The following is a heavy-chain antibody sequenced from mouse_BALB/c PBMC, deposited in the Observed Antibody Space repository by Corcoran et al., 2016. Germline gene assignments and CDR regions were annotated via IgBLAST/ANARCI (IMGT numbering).Heavy chain of an antibody. CDR2: IDPANGNT. V-gene: IGHV14-3*02. D-gene: IGHD2-4*01. J-gene: IGHJ2*01. CDR1: GFYIKDTY. CDR3: ARDYDGDYVDY. Sequence: EVQLLQSGAELVTPGTSVKLSCTASGFYIKDTYMHWVRQRPEQGLEWIGRIDPANGNTTYDPKFQGKATITPDTSSNTAYLQLSSLTSEDTAVYYCARDYDGDYVDYWGQGTTLTVS.